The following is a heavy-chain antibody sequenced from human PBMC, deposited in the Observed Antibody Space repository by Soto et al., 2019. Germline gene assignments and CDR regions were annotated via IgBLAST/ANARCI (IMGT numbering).Heavy chain of an antibody. CDR1: GFTLSGYA. D-gene: IGHD6-6*01. CDR2: ISTNGVGT. CDR3: ARRARPDFYYMDV. Sequence: GGSLRLSCAASGFTLSGYAMDWVRQAPGKGLEYVSGISTNGVGTYYANSVQGSFTFSRDISKNTVFLQMGSLRPEDMAVYYCARRARPDFYYMDVWGKGTTVTVSS. V-gene: IGHV3-64*01. J-gene: IGHJ6*03.